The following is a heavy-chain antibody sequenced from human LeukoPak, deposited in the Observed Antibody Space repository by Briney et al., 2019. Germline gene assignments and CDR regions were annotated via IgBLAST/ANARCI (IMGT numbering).Heavy chain of an antibody. J-gene: IGHJ4*02. CDR3: ARDDIVATSFDY. CDR2: IYTSGST. CDR1: GGSFSSYY. V-gene: IGHV4-4*07. D-gene: IGHD5-12*01. Sequence: SETLSLTCAVYGGSFSSYYWSWIRQPAGKGLEWIGRIYTSGSTNYNPSLKSRVTISVDTSKNQFSLKLSSVTAADTAVYYCARDDIVATSFDYWGQGTLVTVSS.